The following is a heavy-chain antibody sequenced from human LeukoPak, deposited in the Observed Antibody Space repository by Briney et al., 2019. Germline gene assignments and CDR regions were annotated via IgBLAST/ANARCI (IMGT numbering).Heavy chain of an antibody. J-gene: IGHJ5*02. Sequence: PGGSLRLSCAASGFTFSSYSMNWVRQAPGKGLEWVSSISSSSSYIYYADSVKGRFTISRDNAKNSLYLQMNSLRAEDTAVYYCAAGESGEDWSPGYFDPWGQGTLVTVSS. D-gene: IGHD3-9*01. V-gene: IGHV3-21*01. CDR3: AAGESGEDWSPGYFDP. CDR1: GFTFSSYS. CDR2: ISSSSSYI.